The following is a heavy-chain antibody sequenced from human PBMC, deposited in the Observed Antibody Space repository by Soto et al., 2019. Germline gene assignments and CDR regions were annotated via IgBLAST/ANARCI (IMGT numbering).Heavy chain of an antibody. J-gene: IGHJ4*02. CDR1: VFTLSSYG. Sequence: LXLSCAASVFTLSSYGMNWVRQAPGKGLEWISYISTTSSSIYYAYSVKGRFTISRDNAKNSLFLQMKSLRDEDTAVYYCARKGVAFDYWGQGALVTASS. CDR2: ISTTSSSI. V-gene: IGHV3-48*02. D-gene: IGHD3-3*01. CDR3: ARKGVAFDY.